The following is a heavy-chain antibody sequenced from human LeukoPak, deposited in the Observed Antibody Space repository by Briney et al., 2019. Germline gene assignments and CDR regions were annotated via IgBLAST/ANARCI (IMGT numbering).Heavy chain of an antibody. CDR3: ARQTQLWFGEPYWFDP. V-gene: IGHV1-8*02. J-gene: IGHJ5*02. Sequence: GSSVKVSCKASGGTFSSYDINWVRQATGQGLEWMGWMNPNSGNTGYAQKFQGRVTMTRNTSISTAYMELSSLRSEDTAVYYCARQTQLWFGEPYWFDPWGQGTLVTVSS. D-gene: IGHD3-10*01. CDR2: MNPNSGNT. CDR1: GGTFSSYD.